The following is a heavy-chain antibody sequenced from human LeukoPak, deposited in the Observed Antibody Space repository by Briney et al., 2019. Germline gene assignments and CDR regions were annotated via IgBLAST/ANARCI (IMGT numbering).Heavy chain of an antibody. J-gene: IGHJ6*03. V-gene: IGHV3-15*01. D-gene: IGHD3-22*01. CDR1: GFTFSHAW. CDR3: TTDPPYDSSGYYYPYYYYYMDV. CDR2: IKSKTDGGTT. Sequence: VGSLRLSCAASGFTFSHAWMSWVRQAPGKGLEWGGGIKSKTDGGTTDYAAPVKGRFTISRDDSKNTLYLQMNSLKTEDTAVYYCTTDPPYDSSGYYYPYYYYYMDVWGKGTTVTVSS.